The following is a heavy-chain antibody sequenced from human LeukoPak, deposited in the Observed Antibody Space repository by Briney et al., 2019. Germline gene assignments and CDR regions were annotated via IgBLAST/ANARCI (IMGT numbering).Heavy chain of an antibody. CDR3: ARGAIPRSGSYASFDY. CDR1: GGTFSSYA. Sequence: GASVKVSCKASGGTFSSYAISWVRQAPGQGLEWMGGIIPIFGTANYAQKFQGRVTITADESTSTAYMELSSLRSEDTAVYYCARGAIPRSGSYASFDYWGQGTLVTVSS. CDR2: IIPIFGTA. J-gene: IGHJ4*02. V-gene: IGHV1-69*13. D-gene: IGHD1-26*01.